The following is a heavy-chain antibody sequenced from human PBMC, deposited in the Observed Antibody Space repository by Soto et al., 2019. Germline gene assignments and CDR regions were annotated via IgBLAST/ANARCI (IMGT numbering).Heavy chain of an antibody. V-gene: IGHV3-48*03. Sequence: GGSLRLSCAASGFTFSSYEMNWVRQAPGKGLEWVSYISDNGGTIYYADSVKGRFTISRDNAKNSLYLQMNSLRVEDTAVYYCAGDKGGYRVARFDCWGQGTQVTVSS. CDR3: AGDKGGYRVARFDC. CDR1: GFTFSSYE. J-gene: IGHJ4*01. D-gene: IGHD5-12*01. CDR2: ISDNGGTI.